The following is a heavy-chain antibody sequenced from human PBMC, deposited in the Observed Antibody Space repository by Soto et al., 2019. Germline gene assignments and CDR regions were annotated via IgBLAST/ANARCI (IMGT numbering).Heavy chain of an antibody. Sequence: EVQLLESGGGLVQPGGSLRLSCAASGFTFSSYAMSWVRQAPGKGLEWVSAISGSGGSTYYADSVKGRFTISRDNSQNPLDLQMNSLRAEDTAVYYCAKNGRLPHVVSIRTFDYWGQGALVTVSS. CDR3: AKNGRLPHVVSIRTFDY. J-gene: IGHJ4*02. D-gene: IGHD2-15*01. CDR2: ISGSGGST. V-gene: IGHV3-23*01. CDR1: GFTFSSYA.